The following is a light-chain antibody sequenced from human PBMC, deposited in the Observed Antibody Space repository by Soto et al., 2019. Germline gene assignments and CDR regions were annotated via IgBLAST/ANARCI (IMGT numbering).Light chain of an antibody. CDR3: HQSDYVPLT. CDR2: GAS. Sequence: DILMTQSPSSLSASVGDRVTITCRASQSIRYLNWSQHIPGKAPKLLISGASILQRGVPSRFSGSGSGTEFSLTINSLQREDFATYYCHQSDYVPLTFGGGTKVEIK. V-gene: IGKV1-39*01. CDR1: QSIRY. J-gene: IGKJ4*01.